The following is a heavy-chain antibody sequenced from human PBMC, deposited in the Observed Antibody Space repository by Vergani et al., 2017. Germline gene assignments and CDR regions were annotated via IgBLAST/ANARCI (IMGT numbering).Heavy chain of an antibody. CDR1: GGPFSSYA. J-gene: IGHJ5*02. Sequence: QVQLVQSGAEVKKPGASVKVSCKASGGPFSSYAISWVRQAPGQGLEWMGGIIPIFGTANYAQKVQGRVTLTADESTSTAYMELSSLRSEDTAVYYCARHCSSTSCYTVGWFDPWGQGTLVTVSS. D-gene: IGHD2-2*02. CDR3: ARHCSSTSCYTVGWFDP. CDR2: IIPIFGTA. V-gene: IGHV1-69*01.